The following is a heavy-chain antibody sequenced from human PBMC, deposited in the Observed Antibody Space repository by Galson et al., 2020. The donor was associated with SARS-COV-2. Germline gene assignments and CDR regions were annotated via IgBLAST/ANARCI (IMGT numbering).Heavy chain of an antibody. D-gene: IGHD3-22*01. V-gene: IGHV3-33*01. CDR3: ARGDYDSSGYQYADWYFDL. J-gene: IGHJ2*01. CDR2: IWYDGSNK. Sequence: GGSLRLSCAASGFTFSSYGMHWVRQAPGKGLEWVAVIWYDGSNKYYADSVKGRFTISRDNSKNTLYLQMNSLRAEDTAVYYCARGDYDSSGYQYADWYFDLWGRGTLVTVSS. CDR1: GFTFSSYG.